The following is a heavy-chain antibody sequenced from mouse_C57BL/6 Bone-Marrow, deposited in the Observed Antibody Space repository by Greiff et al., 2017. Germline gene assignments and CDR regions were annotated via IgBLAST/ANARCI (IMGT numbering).Heavy chain of an antibody. Sequence: QVQLQQSGAELARPGASVKLSCKASGYTFTSYGISWVKQRTGQGLEWIGEIYPRSGNTYYNEKFKGKATLTADKSSSTAYMELRSLTSEDSAVYFCARWFYGYDWFAYWGQGTLVTVSA. CDR1: GYTFTSYG. J-gene: IGHJ3*01. CDR3: ARWFYGYDWFAY. D-gene: IGHD2-2*01. CDR2: IYPRSGNT. V-gene: IGHV1-81*01.